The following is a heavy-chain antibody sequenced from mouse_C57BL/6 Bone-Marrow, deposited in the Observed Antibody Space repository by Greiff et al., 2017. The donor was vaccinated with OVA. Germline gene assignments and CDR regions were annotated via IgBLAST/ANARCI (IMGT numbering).Heavy chain of an antibody. CDR2: FHPYNDDT. Sequence: VQLVESGAELVKPGASVKMSCKASGYTFTTYPIEWMKQNHGKSLEWIGNFHPYNDDTKYNEKFKGKATLTVEKSSSTVYLELSRLTSDDSAVYYCAILRRDYYAMDYWGQGTSVTVSS. CDR1: GYTFTTYP. V-gene: IGHV1-47*01. J-gene: IGHJ4*01. CDR3: AILRRDYYAMDY. D-gene: IGHD2-12*01.